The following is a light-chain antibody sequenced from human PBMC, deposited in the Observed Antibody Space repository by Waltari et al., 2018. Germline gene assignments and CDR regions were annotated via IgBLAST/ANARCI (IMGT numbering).Light chain of an antibody. CDR2: EAS. CDR3: QQYNHWPPIT. V-gene: IGKV3-15*01. CDR1: QSVSSN. Sequence: EIAMTQSPDTLSVSPWARTPFSCRASQSVSSNLAWYQQKPGQAPRLLIYEASTRATSIPARFRGSGSGTDFTLTISSLQSEDSAVYYCQQYNHWPPITFGQGTRLEIK. J-gene: IGKJ5*01.